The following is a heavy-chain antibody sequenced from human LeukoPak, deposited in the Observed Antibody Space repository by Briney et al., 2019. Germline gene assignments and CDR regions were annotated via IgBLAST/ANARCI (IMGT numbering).Heavy chain of an antibody. J-gene: IGHJ4*02. CDR2: INSDGSST. CDR1: GFTFSSYW. V-gene: IGHV3-74*01. Sequence: GGSLRLSCAASGFTFSSYWMHWVRQAPGKGLVWVSRINSDGSSTSYADSVKGRFTISRDNAKNTLYLQMNSLRAEDTAVYYCARVGVGGWLPGYWGQGTLVTVSS. D-gene: IGHD3-22*01. CDR3: ARVGVGGWLPGY.